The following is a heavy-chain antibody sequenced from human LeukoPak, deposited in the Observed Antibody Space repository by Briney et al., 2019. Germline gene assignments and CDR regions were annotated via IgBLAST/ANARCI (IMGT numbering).Heavy chain of an antibody. CDR1: GFTFSSYA. V-gene: IGHV3-30-3*01. J-gene: IGHJ4*02. CDR3: ARGEGSDY. Sequence: QPGGSLRLSCAASGFTFSSYAMHWVRQAPGKGLEWVAVISYGGSNKYYADSVKGRFTISRDNSKNTLYLQMNSLRAEDTAVYYCARGEGSDYWGQGTLVTVSS. D-gene: IGHD2-15*01. CDR2: ISYGGSNK.